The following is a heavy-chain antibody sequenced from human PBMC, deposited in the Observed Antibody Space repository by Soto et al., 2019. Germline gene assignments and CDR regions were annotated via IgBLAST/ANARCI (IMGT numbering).Heavy chain of an antibody. CDR2: IIPIFGTA. J-gene: IGHJ6*02. Sequence: GASVKVSFKASGGTFSSYAISWLRQAPGQGLEWMGGIIPIFGTANYAQKFQGRVTITADESTSTAYMELSSLRSEDTAVYYCARAATADYYGMDVWGQGTTVTVSS. D-gene: IGHD5-18*01. CDR3: ARAATADYYGMDV. V-gene: IGHV1-69*13. CDR1: GGTFSSYA.